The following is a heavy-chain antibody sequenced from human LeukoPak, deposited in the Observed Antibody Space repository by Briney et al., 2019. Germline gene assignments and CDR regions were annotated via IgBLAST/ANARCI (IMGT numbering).Heavy chain of an antibody. Sequence: GGSLRLSCAASGFIFSNYAMSWVRQAPGKGLEWVSAISGSGGSTYYADSVKGRFTISRDNSKNTLYLQMNSLRAEDTAVYYCAKASRGIQLWFEVYFDYWGQGTLVTVSS. D-gene: IGHD5-18*01. CDR3: AKASRGIQLWFEVYFDY. J-gene: IGHJ4*02. V-gene: IGHV3-23*01. CDR2: ISGSGGST. CDR1: GFIFSNYA.